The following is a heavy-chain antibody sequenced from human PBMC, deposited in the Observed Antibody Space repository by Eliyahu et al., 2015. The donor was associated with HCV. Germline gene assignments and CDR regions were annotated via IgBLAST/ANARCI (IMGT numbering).Heavy chain of an antibody. V-gene: IGHV3-13*01. CDR2: IGAAGDT. Sequence: VQLVESGGGLVQPGGSLRVSCAASGFSFRTYGRYWVRQVTGKVLGXLSGIGAAGDTYYAKNSSFLQMNSLRPGDTAVLYRARFNCLLKFFQVSRGGEYKWLDPWGQGTLMTVSS. CDR1: GFSFRTYG. D-gene: IGHD3-9*01. CDR3: ARFNCLLKFFQVSRGGEYKWLDP. J-gene: IGHJ5*02.